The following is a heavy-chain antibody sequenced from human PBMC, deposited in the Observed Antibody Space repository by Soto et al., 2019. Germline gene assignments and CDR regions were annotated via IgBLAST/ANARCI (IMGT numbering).Heavy chain of an antibody. J-gene: IGHJ4*02. V-gene: IGHV4-59*08. Sequence: SETLSLTCTVSGGSISSYCWSWIRQPPGKGLEWIGYIYYSGSTNYNPSLKSRVTMSVDTSKNQFSLKLSSVTAADTAVYYCARNYGDSFDYWGQGTLVTVS. CDR1: GGSISSYC. CDR2: IYYSGST. CDR3: ARNYGDSFDY. D-gene: IGHD4-17*01.